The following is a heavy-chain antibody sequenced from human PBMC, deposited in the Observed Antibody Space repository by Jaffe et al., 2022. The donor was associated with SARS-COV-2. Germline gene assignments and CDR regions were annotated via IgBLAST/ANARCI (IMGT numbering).Heavy chain of an antibody. CDR1: GDSVSSTSIA. CDR2: TYYRSKWYT. Sequence: QVQLQQSGPGLVKPSQILSLTCAISGDSVSSTSIAWNWIRQSPSRGLEWLGRTYYRSKWYTDYALSVKSRITVSLDTSRNQLSLQLNSVTPEDTAVYYCARGKFSTFDFWGQGTPVTVSS. D-gene: IGHD6-13*01. CDR3: ARGKFSTFDF. V-gene: IGHV6-1*01. J-gene: IGHJ3*01.